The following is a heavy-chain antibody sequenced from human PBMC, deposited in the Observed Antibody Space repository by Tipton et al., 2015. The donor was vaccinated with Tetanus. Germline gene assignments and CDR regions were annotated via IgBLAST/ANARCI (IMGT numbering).Heavy chain of an antibody. Sequence: TLSLTCAVYGGSFSGYYWSWIRQPPGKGLEWIGEINHSGSTNYNPSLKSRVTISVDTSKNQFSLKLSSVTAADTAVYYCVKGRGQWLPYGLHVWGQGTTVTVSS. J-gene: IGHJ6*02. V-gene: IGHV4-34*01. D-gene: IGHD6-19*01. CDR1: GGSFSGYY. CDR2: INHSGST. CDR3: VKGRGQWLPYGLHV.